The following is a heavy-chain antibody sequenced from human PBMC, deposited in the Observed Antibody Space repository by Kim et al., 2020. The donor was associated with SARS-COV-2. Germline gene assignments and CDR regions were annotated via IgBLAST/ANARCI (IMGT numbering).Heavy chain of an antibody. CDR1: GFTFSSYA. CDR2: ISGSGGST. Sequence: GGSLRLSCAASGFTFSSYAMSWVRQAPGKGLECVSAISGSGGSTYYADSVKGRFTISRDNSKNTLYLQMNSLRAEDTAVYYCAKVCYDILTGYLSNYYYYYGMDVWGQGSTITVSS. D-gene: IGHD3-9*01. V-gene: IGHV3-23*01. CDR3: AKVCYDILTGYLSNYYYYYGMDV. J-gene: IGHJ6*02.